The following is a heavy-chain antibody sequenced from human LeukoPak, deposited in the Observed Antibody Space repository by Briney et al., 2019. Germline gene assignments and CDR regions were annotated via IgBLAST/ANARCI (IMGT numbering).Heavy chain of an antibody. CDR2: ISGSGGST. J-gene: IGHJ4*02. CDR3: AKDRGREYSSSWKYFDY. V-gene: IGHV3-23*01. CDR1: GFTFSSYA. Sequence: GGSLRLSWAASGFTFSSYAMSWVGQAPGKGLEWVSAISGSGGSTYYADSVKGRFTISRDNSKNTLYLQMNSLRAEDTAVYYCAKDRGREYSSSWKYFDYWGQGTLVTVSS. D-gene: IGHD6-13*01.